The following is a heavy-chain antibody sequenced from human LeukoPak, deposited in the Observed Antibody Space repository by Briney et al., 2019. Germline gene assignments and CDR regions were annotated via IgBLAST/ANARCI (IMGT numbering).Heavy chain of an antibody. V-gene: IGHV4-4*07. J-gene: IGHJ4*02. CDR2: VHSSRGS. CDR3: ARENWNYGEDF. D-gene: IGHD1-7*01. CDR1: GGSITNYY. Sequence: PSETLSLTCTVSGGSITNYYWSWIRQPAGKGVGWIGRVHSSRGSNYNPSLKSRVTMSVDTSKSQVSLQLISVTAADTAVYYCARENWNYGEDFWGQGTLVTVSS.